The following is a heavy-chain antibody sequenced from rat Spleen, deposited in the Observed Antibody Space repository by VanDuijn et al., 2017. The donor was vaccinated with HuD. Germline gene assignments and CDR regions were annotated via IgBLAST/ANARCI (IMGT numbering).Heavy chain of an antibody. CDR1: GFTFSNYD. CDR2: ISPSGGST. J-gene: IGHJ3*01. V-gene: IGHV5S23*01. D-gene: IGHD1-11*01. CDR3: ATRGISGFAY. Sequence: EVQLVESGGGLVQPGRSLKLSCAASGFTFSNYDMAWVRQAPTKGLEWVASISPSGGSTYYRDSVKGRFTISRDNAKSTLYLQMDSLRSEDTATYYCATRGISGFAYWGQGTLVTVSS.